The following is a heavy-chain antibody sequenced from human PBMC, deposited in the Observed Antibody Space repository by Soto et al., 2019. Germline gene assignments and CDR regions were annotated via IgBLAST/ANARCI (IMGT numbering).Heavy chain of an antibody. CDR1: GFSFSRYA. CDR3: AKGRGGWRNYGLAV. J-gene: IGHJ6*02. V-gene: IGHV3-30*18. D-gene: IGHD6-19*01. CDR2: ISYDGRNE. Sequence: QVKLVESGGGVVQPGRSLRLSCVASGFSFSRYAMDWVRQAPGKGLKWVAIISYDGRNEYYADSVKGRFTITKVNSKITLYLPMNSPRPEDTAVYYCAKGRGGWRNYGLAVWGQGTTVTVSS.